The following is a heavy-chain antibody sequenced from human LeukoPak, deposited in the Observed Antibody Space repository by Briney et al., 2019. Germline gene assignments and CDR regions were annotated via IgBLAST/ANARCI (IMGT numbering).Heavy chain of an antibody. CDR1: GFTFSSYA. CDR2: ISGSGGST. D-gene: IGHD3-3*01. J-gene: IGHJ4*02. Sequence: GGSLRLSCAASGFTFSSYAMSWVRQAPGKGLEWVSAISGSGGSTYYADSVKGRFTISRDNSMNTLYLQMNSLRAEDTAVYYCAKARGGFLEWLKLDYWGQGTLVTVSS. V-gene: IGHV3-23*01. CDR3: AKARGGFLEWLKLDY.